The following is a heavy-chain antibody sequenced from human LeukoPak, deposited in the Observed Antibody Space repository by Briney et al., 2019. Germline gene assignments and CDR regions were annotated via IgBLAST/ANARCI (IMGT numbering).Heavy chain of an antibody. V-gene: IGHV4-39*07. CDR1: GGSISSGSYY. CDR3: ARGRIQLWLLRWFDP. CDR2: INHSGST. D-gene: IGHD5-18*01. Sequence: SETLSLTCTVSGGSISSGSYYWSWIRQPPGKGLEWIGEINHSGSTNYNPSLKSRVTISVDTSKNQFSLKLSSVTAADTAVYYCARGRIQLWLLRWFDPWGQGTLVTVSS. J-gene: IGHJ5*02.